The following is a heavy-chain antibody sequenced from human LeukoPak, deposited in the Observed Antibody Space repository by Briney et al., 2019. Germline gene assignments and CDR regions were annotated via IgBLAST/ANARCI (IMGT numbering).Heavy chain of an antibody. CDR2: IYYSGST. Sequence: SETLSVTCTVSGGSISSGGYYWSWIRQHPGKGLEWIGYIYYSGSTYYNPSLKSRVTISVDTSKNQFSLKLSSVTAADTAVYYCARDSYYYDSSGPRAYYFDYWGQGTLVTVSS. CDR1: GGSISSGGYY. D-gene: IGHD3-22*01. V-gene: IGHV4-31*03. CDR3: ARDSYYYDSSGPRAYYFDY. J-gene: IGHJ4*02.